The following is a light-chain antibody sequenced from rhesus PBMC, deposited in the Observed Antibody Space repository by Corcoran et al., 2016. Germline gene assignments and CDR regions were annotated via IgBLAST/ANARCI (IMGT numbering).Light chain of an antibody. J-gene: IGKJ2*01. Sequence: DIQMTQSPSSLSASVGDTVTITFRASQGISSWLAWYQPKPGKAPKLLIYKASSLQSGGPSRLSGSGSGTAFTLTISSLQSEDFATYFCQQYSRRPYSFGQGTKVEIK. CDR2: KAS. CDR1: QGISSW. CDR3: QQYSRRPYS. V-gene: IGKV1-22*01.